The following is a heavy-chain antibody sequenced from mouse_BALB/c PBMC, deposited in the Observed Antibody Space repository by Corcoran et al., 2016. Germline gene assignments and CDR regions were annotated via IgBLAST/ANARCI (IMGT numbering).Heavy chain of an antibody. V-gene: IGHV9-1*02. CDR3: AREPYAMDY. CDR2: INTYTGEP. J-gene: IGHJ4*01. Sequence: QIQLVPSGPELKKPGETVKISCKASGYTFTNYGMNWVKQAPGKGLKWMGWINTYTGEPTYADDFKGRFAFSLETSASTAYLQINNLKNEDMATYFCAREPYAMDYWGQGTSVIVSS. CDR1: GYTFTNYG.